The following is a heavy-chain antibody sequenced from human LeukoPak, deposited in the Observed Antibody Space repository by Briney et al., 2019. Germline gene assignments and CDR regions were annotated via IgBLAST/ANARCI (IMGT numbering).Heavy chain of an antibody. D-gene: IGHD3-9*01. CDR2: INHSGST. J-gene: IGHJ4*02. Sequence: SETLSLTCAVYGGSFSGYYWSWIRQPPGKGLEWIGEINHSGSTNYNPSLKSRVTTSVDTSKNQFSLKLSSVTAADTAVYYCARVAGLRYFDWLFTQYYFDHWGQGTLVTVSS. CDR3: ARVAGLRYFDWLFTQYYFDH. CDR1: GGSFSGYY. V-gene: IGHV4-34*01.